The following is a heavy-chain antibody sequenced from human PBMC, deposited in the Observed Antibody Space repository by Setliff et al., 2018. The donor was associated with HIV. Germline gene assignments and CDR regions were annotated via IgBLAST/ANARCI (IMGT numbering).Heavy chain of an antibody. CDR1: GYSFTSYW. J-gene: IGHJ3*02. Sequence: PGESLKISCKGSGYSFTSYWIAWVRQMPGKGLEWMGIIHPGDSDIRYSPSFQGQVTISADKSSSTAYLQWSSLKVSDSAIYYCVRYDVYEYGYQVFDIWGQGTTVTVSS. CDR2: IHPGDSDI. CDR3: VRYDVYEYGYQVFDI. V-gene: IGHV5-51*01. D-gene: IGHD5-12*01.